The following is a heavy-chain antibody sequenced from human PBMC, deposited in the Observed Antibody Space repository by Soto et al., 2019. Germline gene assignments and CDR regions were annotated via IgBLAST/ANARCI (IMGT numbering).Heavy chain of an antibody. D-gene: IGHD4-17*01. J-gene: IGHJ4*02. CDR2: ISSSSSYI. CDR1: GFTFSSYS. Sequence: EVPLVESGGGLVKPGGSLRLSCAASGFTFSSYSMNWVRQAPGKGLEWVSSISSSSSYIYYADSVKGRFAISRDNAKNSLYLQMNSLRAEDTAVYYCARDEYGDYAFPLRGNWGQGTLVTVSS. CDR3: ARDEYGDYAFPLRGN. V-gene: IGHV3-21*01.